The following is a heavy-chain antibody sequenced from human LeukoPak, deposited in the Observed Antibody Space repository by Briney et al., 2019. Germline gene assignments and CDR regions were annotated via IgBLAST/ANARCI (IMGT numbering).Heavy chain of an antibody. V-gene: IGHV3-23*01. Sequence: GGSLRLSCTASGVTLSSYAMSWARQAPGKGLEWVSGISSSGSGGNTYYADSVKGRFTISRDNSKNTLYLQMNSLRAEDTAVYYCAKQLGYCSDGSCYFPYWGQGTLVTVSS. CDR2: ISSSGSGGNT. CDR3: AKQLGYCSDGSCYFPY. J-gene: IGHJ4*02. CDR1: GVTLSSYA. D-gene: IGHD2-15*01.